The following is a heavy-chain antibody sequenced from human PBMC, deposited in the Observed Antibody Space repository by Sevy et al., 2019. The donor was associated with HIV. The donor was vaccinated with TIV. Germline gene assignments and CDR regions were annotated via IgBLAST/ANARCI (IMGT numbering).Heavy chain of an antibody. CDR3: ATYSSPYDAFDI. D-gene: IGHD6-19*01. CDR2: IKKDGSEK. CDR1: GFTLSTYW. Sequence: GGSLRLSCAASGFTLSTYWMSWVRQAPGKGLEWVANIKKDGSEKYYGGSVKGRFTISRDNAKNSLYLQMNSLRAEDTAVYYCATYSSPYDAFDIWGQGTMVTVSS. V-gene: IGHV3-7*03. J-gene: IGHJ3*02.